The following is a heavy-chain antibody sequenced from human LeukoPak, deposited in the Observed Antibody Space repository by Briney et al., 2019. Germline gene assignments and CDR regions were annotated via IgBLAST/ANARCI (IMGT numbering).Heavy chain of an antibody. V-gene: IGHV1-18*01. CDR2: ITTYNGNT. J-gene: IGHJ4*02. CDR1: GYTFTSYP. D-gene: IGHD4-17*01. Sequence: ASVKVSCKASGYTFTSYPISWVRQAPGQGLEWMGWITTYNGNTNYAQKLQGRVTMTTDTSTSTAYMDLRGLRSDDTAVYYCARGYDYGDYVGDFDYWGQGTWLTVSS. CDR3: ARGYDYGDYVGDFDY.